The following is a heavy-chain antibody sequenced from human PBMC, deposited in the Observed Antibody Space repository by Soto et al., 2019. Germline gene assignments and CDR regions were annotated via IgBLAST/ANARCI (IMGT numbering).Heavy chain of an antibody. Sequence: GGSLRLSCAASGFTFSSYGMHWVRQAPGKGLEWVAVISYDGSNKYYADSVKGRFTISRDNSKNTLYLQMNSLRAEDTAVYYCAKDRRDRQLWLFIAYWGQGTLVTVSS. CDR2: ISYDGSNK. J-gene: IGHJ4*02. CDR3: AKDRRDRQLWLFIAY. D-gene: IGHD5-18*01. V-gene: IGHV3-30*18. CDR1: GFTFSSYG.